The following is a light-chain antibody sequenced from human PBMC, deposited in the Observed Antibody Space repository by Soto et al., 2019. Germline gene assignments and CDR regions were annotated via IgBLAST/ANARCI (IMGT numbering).Light chain of an antibody. V-gene: IGKV3-20*01. CDR3: QRYGSSPT. J-gene: IGKJ1*01. CDR2: GAS. Sequence: EIVLWLSPGRQSVSQGESVNLSCRASQSVSSSYLAWYQQKPGQAPRLLIYGASSRATGIPDRFSGSGSGTDFTLPISRLEPEDFAVYYCQRYGSSPTFGQGTKVDIK. CDR1: QSVSSSY.